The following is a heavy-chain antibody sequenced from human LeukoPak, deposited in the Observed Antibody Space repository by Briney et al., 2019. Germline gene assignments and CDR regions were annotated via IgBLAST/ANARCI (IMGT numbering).Heavy chain of an antibody. CDR2: INPNSGNT. J-gene: IGHJ1*01. V-gene: IGHV1-8*01. CDR1: GYTFTSYD. D-gene: IGHD6-19*01. CDR3: ARDGPYEDSIGWSDFQH. Sequence: ASVKVSCKASGYTFTSYDINWVRQATGQGLEWMGWINPNSGNTGYAQKLQGRVTMTTDTSTSTAYMELRSLRSDDTAVFYCARDGPYEDSIGWSDFQHWGQGTLVTVSS.